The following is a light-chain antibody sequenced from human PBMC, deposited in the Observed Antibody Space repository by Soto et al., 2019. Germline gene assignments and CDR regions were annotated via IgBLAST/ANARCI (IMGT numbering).Light chain of an antibody. CDR1: QSVSTY. CDR2: GAS. J-gene: IGKJ1*01. Sequence: EIVMTQSPATLSVSPGERATFSCRASQSVSTYLAWYQQKPGQAPRLLIYGASSRATGIPDRFSGSGSGTDFTLTISRLEPEDFAVYYCQQYETSPRTFGQGTKVDIK. V-gene: IGKV3-20*01. CDR3: QQYETSPRT.